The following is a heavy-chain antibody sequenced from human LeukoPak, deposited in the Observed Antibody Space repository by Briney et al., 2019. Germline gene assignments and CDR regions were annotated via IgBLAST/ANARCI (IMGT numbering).Heavy chain of an antibody. CDR2: ISSSSSYI. CDR3: ASWDLKLMDV. CDR1: GFTFSSYS. Sequence: GGSLRLSCAASGFTFSSYSMNWVRQAPGKGLEWVSSISSSSSYIYYADSVKGRFTISRDNAKNSLYPQMNSLRAEDTAVYYCASWDLKLMDVWGQGTTVTVSS. D-gene: IGHD1-1*01. J-gene: IGHJ6*02. V-gene: IGHV3-21*01.